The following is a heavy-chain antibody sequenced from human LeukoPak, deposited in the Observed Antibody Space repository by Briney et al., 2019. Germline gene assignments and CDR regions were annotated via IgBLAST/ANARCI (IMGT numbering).Heavy chain of an antibody. CDR3: ARVITDYGGFDY. V-gene: IGHV3-21*01. Sequence: PGGSLRLSCAASGFTFSSYAMSWLRQAPGKGLEWVSSISSSSSYIYYADSVKGRFTLSRDNSKNSLYLQIKNLRAEDTAVYYCARVITDYGGFDYWGQGTLVTVSS. D-gene: IGHD4-23*01. CDR1: GFTFSSYA. CDR2: ISSSSSYI. J-gene: IGHJ4*02.